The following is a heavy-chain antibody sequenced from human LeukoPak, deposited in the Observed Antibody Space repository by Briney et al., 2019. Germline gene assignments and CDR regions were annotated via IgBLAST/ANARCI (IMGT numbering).Heavy chain of an antibody. CDR1: GGSISSYY. CDR2: IYYSGST. V-gene: IGHV4-59*01. CDR3: AKDLPTAYFDY. J-gene: IGHJ4*02. Sequence: SETLSLTCTVSGGSISSYYWSWIRQPPGKGLEWIGYIYYSGSTNYNPSLKSRVTISVDTSKNQFSLKLSSVTAADTAVYYCAKDLPTAYFDYWGLGTLVTVSS. D-gene: IGHD2-2*01.